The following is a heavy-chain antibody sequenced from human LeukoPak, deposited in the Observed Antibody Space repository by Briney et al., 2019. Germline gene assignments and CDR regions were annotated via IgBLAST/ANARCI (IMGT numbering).Heavy chain of an antibody. D-gene: IGHD5-18*01. Sequence: PSETLSLTCTVSGGSISSYYWSWLRQPPGKGLEWIGYIYYSGSTNYNPSLKSRVTISVDTSKNQFSLKLSSVTAADTAVYYCARAVDTAMVWTWGQGTLVTVSS. CDR3: ARAVDTAMVWT. J-gene: IGHJ5*02. V-gene: IGHV4-59*01. CDR1: GGSISSYY. CDR2: IYYSGST.